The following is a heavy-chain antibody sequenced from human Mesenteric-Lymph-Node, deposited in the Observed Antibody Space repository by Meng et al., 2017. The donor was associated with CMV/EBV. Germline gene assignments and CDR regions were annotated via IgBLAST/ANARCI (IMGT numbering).Heavy chain of an antibody. V-gene: IGHV3-11*01. CDR3: AGDPGLPNGMDI. CDR2: ISSSGSTI. D-gene: IGHD4-11*01. J-gene: IGHJ6*02. CDR1: GFTFSDYY. Sequence: GESLKISCAASGFTFSDYYMSWIRQAPGKGLEWVSYISSSGSTIYYADSVKGRFTISRDNAKNSLYLQMSSLRAEDTAVYYCAGDPGLPNGMDIWGQGTTVTVSS.